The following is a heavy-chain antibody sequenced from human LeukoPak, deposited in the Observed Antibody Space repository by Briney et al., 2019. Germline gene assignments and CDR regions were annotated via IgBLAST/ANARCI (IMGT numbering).Heavy chain of an antibody. J-gene: IGHJ4*02. Sequence: SGGSLRLSCAASGFNFSSYEMNWVRQAPGKGREWVSYISSVGTTVYYADFVKGRFTISRENAKNSLHLQLNSLRVEDTAVYYCARDRGFGEPDYWGQGTLVTVSS. CDR2: ISSVGTTV. V-gene: IGHV3-48*03. D-gene: IGHD3-10*01. CDR1: GFNFSSYE. CDR3: ARDRGFGEPDY.